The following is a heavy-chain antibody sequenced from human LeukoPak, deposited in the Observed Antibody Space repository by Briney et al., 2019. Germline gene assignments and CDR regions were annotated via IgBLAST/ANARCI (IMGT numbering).Heavy chain of an antibody. J-gene: IGHJ4*02. CDR3: ARRVAAGGTCMGY. Sequence: GASVKVSCKASGYSFTSYDINWVRQATGQGLEWMGWMNPNGGNTGSAQKFQGRGTITRNTSISTAYMELSNLRSEDTAVYYCARRVAAGGTCMGYWGQGTLVTVSS. CDR2: MNPNGGNT. V-gene: IGHV1-8*01. D-gene: IGHD6-13*01. CDR1: GYSFTSYD.